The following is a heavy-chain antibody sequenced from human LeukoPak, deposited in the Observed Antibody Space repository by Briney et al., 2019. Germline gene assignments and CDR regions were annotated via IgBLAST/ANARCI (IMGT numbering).Heavy chain of an antibody. CDR2: IKPDGGEK. Sequence: GGSLRLCCAASGFTFSNYWLSWVRQAPGKGLEWLATIKPDGGEKFYVDSVKGRFTISRDNAKSLSFLQMNSLRAEDTAVYYCARSRGVDYWGQGTLVTVSS. D-gene: IGHD3-10*01. CDR3: ARSRGVDY. CDR1: GFTFSNYW. J-gene: IGHJ4*02. V-gene: IGHV3-7*01.